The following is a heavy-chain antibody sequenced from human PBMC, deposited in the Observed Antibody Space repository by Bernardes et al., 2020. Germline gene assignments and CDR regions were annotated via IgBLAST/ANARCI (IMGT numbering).Heavy chain of an antibody. CDR1: GYSFTSYW. J-gene: IGHJ6*03. CDR2: IYPGDSDT. Sequence: GESLKISCKGSGYSFTSYWIGWVRQMPGKGLEWMGIIYPGDSDTRYSPSFQGQVTISADKSISTAYLQWSSLKASDTAMYYCARRREDTAMVTLAKGYYYYMDVWGKGTTVTVSS. D-gene: IGHD5-18*01. V-gene: IGHV5-51*01. CDR3: ARRREDTAMVTLAKGYYYYMDV.